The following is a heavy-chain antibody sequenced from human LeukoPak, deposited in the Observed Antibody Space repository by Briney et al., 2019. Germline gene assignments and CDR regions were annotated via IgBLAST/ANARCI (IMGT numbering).Heavy chain of an antibody. V-gene: IGHV3-23*01. CDR2: ISGSGGST. CDR3: AKDGKYYDFWSGYYSRSYYYYMDV. J-gene: IGHJ6*03. CDR1: GFTFSSYA. D-gene: IGHD3-3*01. Sequence: PGGSLRLSCAASGFTFSSYAMSWVRQAPGKGLEWVSAISGSGGSTYYADSVKGRFTISRDNSKNTLYLQMNSLRAEDTALYYCAKDGKYYDFWSGYYSRSYYYYMDVWGKGTTVTVSS.